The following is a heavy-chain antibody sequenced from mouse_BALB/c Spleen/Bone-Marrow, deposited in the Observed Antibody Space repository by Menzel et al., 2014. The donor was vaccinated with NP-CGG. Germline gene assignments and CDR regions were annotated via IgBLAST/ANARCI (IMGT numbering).Heavy chain of an antibody. CDR2: IWGDGST. D-gene: IGHD2-4*01. Sequence: VKLMESGPGLVAPSQSLSITCTVSGFSLTGYGVSWVRQPPGKGLEWLGMIWGDGSTDYNSALKSRLGITKDNSKSQVFLKMSSLQTDDAARYYCARDSFLITGALDFWGQGTAVTVSS. CDR3: ARDSFLITGALDF. V-gene: IGHV2-6-7*01. CDR1: GFSLTGYG. J-gene: IGHJ4*01.